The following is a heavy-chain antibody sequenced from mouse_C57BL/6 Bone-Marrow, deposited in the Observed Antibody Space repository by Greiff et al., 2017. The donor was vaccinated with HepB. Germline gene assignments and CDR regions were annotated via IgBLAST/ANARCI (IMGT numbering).Heavy chain of an antibody. CDR3: AREEWAMDY. J-gene: IGHJ4*01. D-gene: IGHD1-3*01. CDR2: INPSTGGT. V-gene: IGHV1-42*01. Sequence: VQLKQSGPELVKPGASVKISCKASGYSFTGYYMNWVKQSPEKSLEWIGAINPSTGGTTYNQKFKAKATLTVDKSSSTAYMQLKSLTSEDSAVYYCAREEWAMDYWGQGTSLTVSS. CDR1: GYSFTGYY.